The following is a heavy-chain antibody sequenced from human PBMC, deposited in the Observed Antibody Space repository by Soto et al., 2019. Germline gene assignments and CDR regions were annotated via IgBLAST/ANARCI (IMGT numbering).Heavy chain of an antibody. D-gene: IGHD5-12*01. CDR3: ARDLRGYSRYDYLDY. Sequence: SETLSLTCTVSGGSISSGGYYWSWIRQHPGKGLEWVGYSYYTGSSYYNPSLKSRVTTSVDASKNQLSLRLASVTAADTAVYYCARDLRGYSRYDYLDYWGQGIPVTVS. V-gene: IGHV4-31*03. CDR1: GGSISSGGYY. CDR2: SYYTGSS. J-gene: IGHJ4*02.